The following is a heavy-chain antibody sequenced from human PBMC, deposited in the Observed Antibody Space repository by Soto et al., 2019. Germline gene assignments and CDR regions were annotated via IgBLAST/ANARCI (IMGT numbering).Heavy chain of an antibody. V-gene: IGHV1-69*13. CDR2: IIPIFGTA. D-gene: IGHD5-12*01. J-gene: IGHJ4*02. CDR1: GGTFSSYA. CDR3: ARDSGDGYNDQFDY. Sequence: SVKVSCKASGGTFSSYAISWVRQAPGQGLEWMGGIIPIFGTANYAQKFQGRVTITADESTSTAYMGLSSLRSEDTAVYYCARDSGDGYNDQFDYWGQGTLVTVSS.